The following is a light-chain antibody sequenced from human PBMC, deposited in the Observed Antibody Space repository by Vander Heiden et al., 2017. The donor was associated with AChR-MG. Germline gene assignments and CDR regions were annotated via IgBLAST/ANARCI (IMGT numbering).Light chain of an antibody. CDR3: QQYDNIPHT. J-gene: IGKJ4*01. V-gene: IGKV1-33*01. CDR2: DAS. Sequence: PSSLSASVGDRVTITCQASQDISKYLNWYQQKPGKAPKLLIYDASNLATGVPSRVSGSGSGTDFTFTISSLQPEDIATYYCQQYDNIPHTFGGGTKVEIK. CDR1: QDISKY.